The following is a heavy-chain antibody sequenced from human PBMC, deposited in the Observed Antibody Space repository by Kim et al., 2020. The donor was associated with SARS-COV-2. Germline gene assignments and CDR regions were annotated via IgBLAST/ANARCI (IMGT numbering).Heavy chain of an antibody. CDR3: ARGRLDCSSTSCFDY. Sequence: PSRTSRVTISVDTSKNQFSLKLSSVTAADTAVYYCARGRLDCSSTSCFDYWGQGTLVTVSS. V-gene: IGHV4-34*01. D-gene: IGHD2-2*01. J-gene: IGHJ4*02.